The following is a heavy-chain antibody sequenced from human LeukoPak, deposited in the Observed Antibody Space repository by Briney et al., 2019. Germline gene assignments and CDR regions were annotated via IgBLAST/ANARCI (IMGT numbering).Heavy chain of an antibody. D-gene: IGHD6-19*01. CDR1: GFIFSSYT. CDR2: ISTSSSYI. Sequence: GGSLRLSCAASGFIFSSYTMNWVRQAPGKGLEWVSSISTSSSYIYHADSVKGRFTVSRVNAKNSLYLQMNSLRAEDTAVYYCARGRVGQWLVDAFDIWGLGTMVTVSS. CDR3: ARGRVGQWLVDAFDI. J-gene: IGHJ3*02. V-gene: IGHV3-21*01.